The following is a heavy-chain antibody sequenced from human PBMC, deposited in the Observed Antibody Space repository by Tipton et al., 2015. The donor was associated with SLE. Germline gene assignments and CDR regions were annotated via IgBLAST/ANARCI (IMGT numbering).Heavy chain of an antibody. CDR1: GYSFTNNW. J-gene: IGHJ3*02. V-gene: IGHV5-51*03. Sequence: VQLVQSGAEVKKSGESLKISCKGSGYSFTNNWIGWVRQMPGKGLEWMGIIYLGDSETRYSPSFQGQVSISADKSISSAYLQWSSLKASDTAMYYCASLHCSGGSCYGGAFDIWGQGTMVTVSS. CDR2: IYLGDSET. D-gene: IGHD2-15*01. CDR3: ASLHCSGGSCYGGAFDI.